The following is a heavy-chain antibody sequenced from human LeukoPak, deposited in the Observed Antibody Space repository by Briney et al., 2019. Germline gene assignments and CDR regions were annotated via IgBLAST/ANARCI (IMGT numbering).Heavy chain of an antibody. CDR1: GFTFSGYS. CDR2: ISSTSAYI. J-gene: IGHJ6*02. Sequence: GGSLRLSCAASGFTFSGYSMNWVRQAPGKGLEWVSSISSTSAYIYYVDSMKGRFTISRDNAKNSLYLQMNSLRAEDTAVYYCARDWSDYYGMDVWGQGTTVTVSS. V-gene: IGHV3-21*01. CDR3: ARDWSDYYGMDV.